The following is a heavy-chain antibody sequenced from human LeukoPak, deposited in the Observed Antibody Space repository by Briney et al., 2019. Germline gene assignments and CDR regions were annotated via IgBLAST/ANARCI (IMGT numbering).Heavy chain of an antibody. CDR2: IYHSGSA. CDR3: ARPRTTGTTNWYFDL. D-gene: IGHD1-1*01. V-gene: IGHV4-59*02. J-gene: IGHJ2*01. CDR1: GGSVSSYY. Sequence: SETLSLTCTVSGGSVSSYYWSWIRQPPGKGLEWIGYIYHSGSANYNPSLMGRVTISVDTSKNQFSLKLSSVTAADTAVYYCARPRTTGTTNWYFDLWGRGTLVTVSS.